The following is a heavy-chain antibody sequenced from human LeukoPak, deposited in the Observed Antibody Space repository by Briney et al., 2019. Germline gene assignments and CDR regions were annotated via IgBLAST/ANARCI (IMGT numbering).Heavy chain of an antibody. V-gene: IGHV3-7*01. CDR3: ARGYSNYYGYFNY. CDR2: IKQDGSEK. CDR1: GFSFSSYS. Sequence: GGSLRLSRADSGFSFSSYSMSWVRQAPGKGLEWVANIKQDGSEKYYVDSVKGRFTISRDNAKNSLYLHMNSLRAEDTAVYYCARGYSNYYGYFNYWGQGTLVTVSS. J-gene: IGHJ4*02. D-gene: IGHD4-11*01.